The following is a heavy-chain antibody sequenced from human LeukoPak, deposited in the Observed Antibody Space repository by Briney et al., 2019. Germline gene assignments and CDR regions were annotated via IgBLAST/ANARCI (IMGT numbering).Heavy chain of an antibody. CDR2: ISSSGSTI. Sequence: GGSLRLSCAASGFTFSDYYMSWVRQAPGKGLEWVSYISSSGSTIYYADSVKGRFTISRDNAKNSLYLQMNSLRAEDTAVYYCARDVVDFWSGYSHYFDYWGQGTLVTVSS. CDR3: ARDVVDFWSGYSHYFDY. J-gene: IGHJ4*02. V-gene: IGHV3-11*01. CDR1: GFTFSDYY. D-gene: IGHD3-3*01.